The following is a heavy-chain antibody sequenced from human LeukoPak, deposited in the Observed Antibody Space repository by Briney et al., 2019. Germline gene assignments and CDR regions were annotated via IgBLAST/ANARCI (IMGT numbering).Heavy chain of an antibody. CDR1: GGSVNSGGYY. CDR3: ASRIYSSLR. V-gene: IGHV4-30-2*06. CDR2: IYHSGST. D-gene: IGHD6-13*01. J-gene: IGHJ3*01. Sequence: SETLSLTCTISGGSVNSGGYYWSWIRQSPGKGLEWIGYIYHSGSTNYNPSLKSRVTISVDRFKNHFSLKLKSVTAADTAVYYCASRIYSSLRWGQGTMVTVSS.